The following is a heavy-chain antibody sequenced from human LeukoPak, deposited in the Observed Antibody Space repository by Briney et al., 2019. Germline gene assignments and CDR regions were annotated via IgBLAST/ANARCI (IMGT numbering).Heavy chain of an antibody. Sequence: ASVKVSCKASGYTFSGFYMHWVRQAPGQGLEWMGWMNPNSGDTKYAPKFQGRVTMTRDTSISTAYMELYSLRSDDTAVYYCARDPPGVRYGRPIFDFWGQGTLVTVSS. CDR1: GYTFSGFY. CDR3: ARDPPGVRYGRPIFDF. J-gene: IGHJ4*02. D-gene: IGHD2-8*01. V-gene: IGHV1-2*02. CDR2: MNPNSGDT.